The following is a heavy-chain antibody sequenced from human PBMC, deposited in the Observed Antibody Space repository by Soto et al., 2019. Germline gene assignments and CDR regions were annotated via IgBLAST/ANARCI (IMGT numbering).Heavy chain of an antibody. J-gene: IGHJ4*02. CDR3: ARAYYDSSGYYYVSSWYFEY. CDR1: GYTFTSYG. V-gene: IGHV1-18*01. CDR2: ISAYNGNT. Sequence: GASVKVSWKASGYTFTSYGISWVRQAPGQGLEWMGWISAYNGNTNYAQKLQGRVTMTTDTSTSTAYMELRSLRSDDTAVYYCARAYYDSSGYYYVSSWYFEYWGQGTLVTVSS. D-gene: IGHD3-22*01.